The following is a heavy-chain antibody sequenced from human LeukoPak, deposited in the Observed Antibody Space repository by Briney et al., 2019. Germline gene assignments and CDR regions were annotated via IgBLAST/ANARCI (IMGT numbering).Heavy chain of an antibody. Sequence: GGSLRLSCAASGFIFSNNYMNWVRQALGKGLEWVSIIYRDGSTYYSDSVQGRFTVSRDNSQNTLYLQMHSLRTEDTAIYYCAKDVVGAEGSFEMWGQGTMVTVSS. CDR3: AKDVVGAEGSFEM. CDR2: IYRDGST. D-gene: IGHD1-26*01. CDR1: GFIFSNNY. J-gene: IGHJ3*02. V-gene: IGHV3-53*01.